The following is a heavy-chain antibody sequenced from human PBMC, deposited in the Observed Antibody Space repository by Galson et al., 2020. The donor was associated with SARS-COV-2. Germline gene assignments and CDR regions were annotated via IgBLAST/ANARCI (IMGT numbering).Heavy chain of an antibody. CDR2: ISYSGST. CDR3: ARDLAPLYGDNYYYGMDV. CDR1: DGPISSYY. V-gene: IGHV4-59*01. D-gene: IGHD4-17*01. J-gene: IGHJ6*02. Sequence: ETSETLSLTCSVSDGPISSYYWSWIRQPPGKGLEWIGYISYSGSTNYNPSPRSRVTISVDMSKNQFSLKLSSVTAADTAVYYCARDLAPLYGDNYYYGMDVWGRGTTVTVSS.